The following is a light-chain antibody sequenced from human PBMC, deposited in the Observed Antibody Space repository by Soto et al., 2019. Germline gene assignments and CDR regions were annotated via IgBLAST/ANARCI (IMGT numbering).Light chain of an antibody. J-gene: IGKJ4*01. V-gene: IGKV4-1*01. CDR2: WAS. CDR3: QQYYSSSLT. CDR1: QSILKSSIKKNS. Sequence: DIVMTQSPDSLAVSLGERATIKCRSSQSILKSSIKKNSLAWYQQKPGQPPRLLIYWASTRDSGVPVRFSGSGSGTDFTLTITRLQAEDVAVYYCQQYYSSSLTFGGGTKVEIK.